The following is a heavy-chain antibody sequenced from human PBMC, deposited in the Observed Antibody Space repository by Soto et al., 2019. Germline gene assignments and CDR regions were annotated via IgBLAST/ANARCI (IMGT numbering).Heavy chain of an antibody. V-gene: IGHV3-74*01. CDR1: GFTFSSYW. Sequence: GGSLRLSCAASGFTFSSYWMHWVRQAPGKGLVWVSRINSDGSSTSYADSVKGRFTISRDNAKNTLYLQMNSLRAEDTAVYYCASISLGSPTDYYYYMDVWGKGTTVTVSS. D-gene: IGHD2-15*01. CDR2: INSDGSST. J-gene: IGHJ6*03. CDR3: ASISLGSPTDYYYYMDV.